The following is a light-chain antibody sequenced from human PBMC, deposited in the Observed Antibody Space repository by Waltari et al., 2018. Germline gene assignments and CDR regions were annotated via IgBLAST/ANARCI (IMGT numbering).Light chain of an antibody. CDR2: DES. CDR3: QQYNNWPPLT. CDR1: QSVSND. V-gene: IGKV3D-15*01. Sequence: EIVMTQSPATLSVSPGERATLSCRASQSVSNDLAWYQHRPGQAPRLLIYDESTRATGIPARFSGSGSGTDFTLTINSLQSEDFAVYYCQQYNNWPPLTFGGGTKVEIK. J-gene: IGKJ4*01.